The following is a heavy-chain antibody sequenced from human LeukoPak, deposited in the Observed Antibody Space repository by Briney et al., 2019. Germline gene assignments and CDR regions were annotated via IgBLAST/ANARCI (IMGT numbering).Heavy chain of an antibody. CDR1: GGSISSYY. D-gene: IGHD3-10*01. V-gene: IGHV4-59*12. CDR2: IYYSGST. CDR3: ARRIYYYGSGRGRFDP. J-gene: IGHJ5*02. Sequence: PSETLSLTCTVSGGSISSYYWSWIRQPPGKGLEWIGYIYYSGSTNYNPSLKSRVTISVDTSKNQFSLKLSSVTAADTAVYYCARRIYYYGSGRGRFDPWGQGTLVTVSS.